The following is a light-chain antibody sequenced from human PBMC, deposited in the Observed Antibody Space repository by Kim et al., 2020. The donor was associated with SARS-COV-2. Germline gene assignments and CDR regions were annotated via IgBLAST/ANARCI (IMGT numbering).Light chain of an antibody. CDR1: ELGDKF. V-gene: IGLV3-1*01. CDR3: QTWASSTVV. J-gene: IGLJ2*01. CDR2: HDT. Sequence: SYELTQPPSVSVSPGQTASITCSGDELGDKFACXYQQKAGQSPVLVIFHDTKRPSGIPERFSGSNSGNPATLTISGTQAMDEADYYCQTWASSTVVFGGG.